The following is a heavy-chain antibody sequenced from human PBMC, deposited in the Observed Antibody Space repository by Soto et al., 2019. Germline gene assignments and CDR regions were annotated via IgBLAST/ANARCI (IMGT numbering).Heavy chain of an antibody. CDR1: VGSISSGGYY. CDR3: AREPSI. V-gene: IGHV4-31*03. Sequence: QVQLQESGPGLVKPSQTLSLTCTVSVGSISSGGYYWNWIRQHPGKGLEWIGYIYYSGYTYYNPSLKSRVTISVDTSKNPFALKLSSLTAADTAVYYCAREPSIWGQGTLVTVSS. CDR2: IYYSGYT. J-gene: IGHJ4*02.